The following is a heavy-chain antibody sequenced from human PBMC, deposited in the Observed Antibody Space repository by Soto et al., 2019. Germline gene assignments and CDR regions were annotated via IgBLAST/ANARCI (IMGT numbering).Heavy chain of an antibody. V-gene: IGHV3-21*01. CDR1: GFTFSSYS. D-gene: IGHD6-13*01. J-gene: IGHJ4*02. Sequence: EVQLVESGEGLVKPGGSLRLSCAASGFTFSSYSMNWVRQAPGKGLEWVSSISSSSSYIYYADSVKGRFTISRDNAKNSLYLQMNSLRAEDTAVYYCARDRVAAAGTQGYWGQGTLVTVSS. CDR2: ISSSSSYI. CDR3: ARDRVAAAGTQGY.